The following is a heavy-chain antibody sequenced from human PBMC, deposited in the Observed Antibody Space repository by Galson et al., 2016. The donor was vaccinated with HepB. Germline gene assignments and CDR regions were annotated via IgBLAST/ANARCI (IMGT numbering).Heavy chain of an antibody. D-gene: IGHD2-2*01. J-gene: IGHJ6*02. Sequence: SVKVSCKASNYTFSSYRISWVRQAPGQGLEWLGWISTYNGNTNYAHKVQGRVTMTADTSTTTAYMELRRLRSDDTAIYYCAREYLVPSANGMDVWGHGTMVIVSS. V-gene: IGHV1-18*01. CDR2: ISTYNGNT. CDR3: AREYLVPSANGMDV. CDR1: NYTFSSYR.